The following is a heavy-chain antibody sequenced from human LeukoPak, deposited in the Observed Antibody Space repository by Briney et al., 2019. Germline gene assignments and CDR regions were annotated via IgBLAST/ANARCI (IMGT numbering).Heavy chain of an antibody. CDR1: GFTFSSYY. J-gene: IGHJ3*02. CDR2: ISSSSYI. D-gene: IGHD6-13*01. V-gene: IGHV3-21*01. Sequence: GGSLRLSCAASGFTFSSYYMNWVRQAPGKGLEWVSSISSSSYIYYADSVKGRFTISRDNAKNSLFLQMNSLRAEDTAVYYCARGGAAAGIDAFDIWGQGTMVTVSS. CDR3: ARGGAAAGIDAFDI.